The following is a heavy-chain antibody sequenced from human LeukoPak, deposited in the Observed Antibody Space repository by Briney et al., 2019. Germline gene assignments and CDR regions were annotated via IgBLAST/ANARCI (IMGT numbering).Heavy chain of an antibody. Sequence: KPGGSLRLSCAASGFTFSSYSMNWVRQAPGKGLEWVSSISSSSSYIYYADSVKGRFTISRDNAKNSLYLQMNSLRAEDTAVYYCARAQMTTVVNYFDYWGQGTLVTASS. CDR3: ARAQMTTVVNYFDY. V-gene: IGHV3-21*01. CDR1: GFTFSSYS. D-gene: IGHD4-23*01. J-gene: IGHJ4*02. CDR2: ISSSSSYI.